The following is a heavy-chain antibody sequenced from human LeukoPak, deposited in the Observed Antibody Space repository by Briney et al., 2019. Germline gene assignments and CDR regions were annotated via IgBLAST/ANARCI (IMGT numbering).Heavy chain of an antibody. J-gene: IGHJ4*02. CDR2: IWYDGSNK. V-gene: IGHV3-33*01. Sequence: GGSLRLSCAASGFTFSGYGMHWVRQAPGKGLEWVAVIWYDGSNKYYADSVKGRFTISRDNSKNTLYLQMNSLKTEDTAVYYCTTGGTVTFDYWGQGTLVTVSS. D-gene: IGHD4-17*01. CDR1: GFTFSGYG. CDR3: TTGGTVTFDY.